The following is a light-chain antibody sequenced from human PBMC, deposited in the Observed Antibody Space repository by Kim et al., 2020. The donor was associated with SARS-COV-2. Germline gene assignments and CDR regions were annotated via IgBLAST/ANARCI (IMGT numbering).Light chain of an antibody. CDR1: RSMSAGY. CDR2: SAS. J-gene: IGKJ2*02. V-gene: IGKV3-20*01. Sequence: VVLTQSPGTLSLSPGDRATLSCRASRSMSAGYLTWYQQKPGQAPRLLMFSASTRATGIPDRFSGSESGTDFILTINRLEPEDSAIYYGHHLSSSPYCTLVQGTKLEI. CDR3: HHLSSSPYCT.